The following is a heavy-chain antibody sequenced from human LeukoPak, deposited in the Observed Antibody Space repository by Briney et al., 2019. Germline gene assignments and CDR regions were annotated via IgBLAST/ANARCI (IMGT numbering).Heavy chain of an antibody. Sequence: SGRSLRLSCAASGFSFSNFAMHWVRQAPGKGLEWVAVISYDGSNKYYADSVKGRFTISRDNSKNTLYLQMNSLRAEDTAVYYCARAVAARRYFDYWGQGTLVTVSS. J-gene: IGHJ4*02. CDR1: GFSFSNFA. D-gene: IGHD6-6*01. CDR3: ARAVAARRYFDY. V-gene: IGHV3-30-3*01. CDR2: ISYDGSNK.